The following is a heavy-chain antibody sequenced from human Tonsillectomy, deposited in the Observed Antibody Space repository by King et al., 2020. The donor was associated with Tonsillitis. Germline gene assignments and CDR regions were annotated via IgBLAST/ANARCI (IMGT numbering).Heavy chain of an antibody. J-gene: IGHJ4*02. CDR2: IRYDGSNK. V-gene: IGHV3-30*02. Sequence: QLVQSGGGVVQPGGSLRLSCAASGFTFSSYGMHWVRQAPGKGLEWVAFIRYDGSNKYYADSVKGRFTISRDNSKNTLYVQMNSRRAEDTSVYYCAKDPRYCSGGSCYNCWGQGTLVTVSS. CDR1: GFTFSSYG. D-gene: IGHD2-15*01. CDR3: AKDPRYCSGGSCYNC.